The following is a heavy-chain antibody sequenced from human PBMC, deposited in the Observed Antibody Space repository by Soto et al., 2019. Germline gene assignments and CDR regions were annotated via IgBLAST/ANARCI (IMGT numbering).Heavy chain of an antibody. J-gene: IGHJ4*02. D-gene: IGHD5-12*01. CDR1: GFTFSSYA. V-gene: IGHV3-30-3*01. CDR2: ISYDGSNK. CDR3: ASGRDGYAGYFDY. Sequence: SLRLSCAASGFTFSSYAMHWVRQAPGKGLEWVAVISYDGSNKYYADSVKGRFTISRDNSKNTLYLQMNSLRAEDTAVYYCASGRDGYAGYFDYWGQGTLVTVSS.